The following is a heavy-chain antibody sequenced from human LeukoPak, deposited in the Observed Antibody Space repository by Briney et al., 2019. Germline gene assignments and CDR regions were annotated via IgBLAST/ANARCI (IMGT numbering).Heavy chain of an antibody. CDR1: GFTFSSYW. V-gene: IGHV3-7*01. J-gene: IGHJ5*02. CDR3: AKPLSKWLLSNWFDP. Sequence: GGSLRLSCAASGFTFSSYWMSWVRQAPGKGLEWVANIKQDGSEKYYVDSVKGRFTISRDNAKNSLYLQMNSLRAEDTAVYYCAKPLSKWLLSNWFDPWGQGTLVTVSS. D-gene: IGHD3-22*01. CDR2: IKQDGSEK.